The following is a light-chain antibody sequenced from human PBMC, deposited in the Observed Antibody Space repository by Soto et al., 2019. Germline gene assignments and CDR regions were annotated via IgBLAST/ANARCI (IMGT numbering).Light chain of an antibody. CDR3: QQYGSSGT. Sequence: ESLFTLTPSTLSFSPGERATLSCRASQSVSSSYLAWYQQKPGQAPRLLIYGASSRATGIPDRFSGSGSGTDFTLTISRLEPEDFAVYYCQQYGSSGTFGQGTKVDIK. CDR2: GAS. J-gene: IGKJ1*01. V-gene: IGKV3-20*01. CDR1: QSVSSSY.